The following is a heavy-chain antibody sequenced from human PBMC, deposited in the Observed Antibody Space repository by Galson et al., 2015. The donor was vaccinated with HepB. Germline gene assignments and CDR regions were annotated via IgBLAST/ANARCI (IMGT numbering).Heavy chain of an antibody. CDR1: GFSFSEDW. V-gene: IGHV3-15*07. CDR3: SRSAVSGVYYFAS. D-gene: IGHD6-19*01. CDR2: IKSRFDGWAT. Sequence: SLRLSCAASGFSFSEDWMNWVRQAPGKGLEWVGRIKSRFDGWATDYAAPVKGRFTISRDDSKDTLYLQMSGLEIQDTGVYYCSRSAVSGVYYFASWGQGTLVTVSS. J-gene: IGHJ4*02.